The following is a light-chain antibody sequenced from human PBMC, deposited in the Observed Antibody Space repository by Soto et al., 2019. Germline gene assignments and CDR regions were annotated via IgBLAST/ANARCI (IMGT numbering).Light chain of an antibody. CDR1: SSNIGSNY. CDR2: RND. J-gene: IGLJ2*01. Sequence: QSALTQPPSASGTPGQRVTISCSGSSSNIGSNYVYWYHQLPGTAPKVLIYRNDQRPSGVPDRFSGSKSGTSASLAISGLRSEDEADYYCAAWDDSLSGVVFGGGTKLTVL. CDR3: AAWDDSLSGVV. V-gene: IGLV1-47*01.